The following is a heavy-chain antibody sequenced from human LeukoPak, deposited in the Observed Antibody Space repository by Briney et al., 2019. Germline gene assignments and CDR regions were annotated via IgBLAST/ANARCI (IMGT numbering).Heavy chain of an antibody. Sequence: PSETLSLTCTVSGGSISSSSYYWGWIRQPPGKGLEWLGSIYYSGSTYYKASLKSRVTISVDTSKNQFSLKLSSVTAAGTAVYYCARLVHSGYSGYDLGADYWGQGTLVTVSS. CDR3: ARLVHSGYSGYDLGADY. D-gene: IGHD5-12*01. CDR2: IYYSGST. CDR1: GGSISSSSYY. V-gene: IGHV4-39*01. J-gene: IGHJ4*02.